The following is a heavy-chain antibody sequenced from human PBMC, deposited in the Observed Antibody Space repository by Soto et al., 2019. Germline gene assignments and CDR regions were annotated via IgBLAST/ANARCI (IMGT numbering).Heavy chain of an antibody. Sequence: PSETLSLTCTVSGGFIRSYYWSWIRQPPGKGLEWIGYIYYSGSTNYNPSLKSRVTISVDTSKNQFSLKLTSVTAADTAVYYCARVGQWLGILDHWGQGTLVTVSS. D-gene: IGHD6-19*01. CDR2: IYYSGST. J-gene: IGHJ4*02. CDR1: GGFIRSYY. CDR3: ARVGQWLGILDH. V-gene: IGHV4-59*01.